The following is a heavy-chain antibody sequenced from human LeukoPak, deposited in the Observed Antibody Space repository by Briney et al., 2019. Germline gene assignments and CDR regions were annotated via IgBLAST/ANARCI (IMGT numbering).Heavy chain of an antibody. CDR1: GGSFSGYY. D-gene: IGHD3-10*01. CDR2: INHSGST. J-gene: IGHJ3*02. V-gene: IGHV4-34*01. CDR3: ARALLTYGSGSYYGAFDI. Sequence: TSETLSLTCAVYGGSFSGYYWSWIRQPPGKGLEWIGEINHSGSTNYNPSLKSQVTISVDTSKNQFSLKLSSVTAADTAVYYCARALLTYGSGSYYGAFDIWGQGTMVTVSS.